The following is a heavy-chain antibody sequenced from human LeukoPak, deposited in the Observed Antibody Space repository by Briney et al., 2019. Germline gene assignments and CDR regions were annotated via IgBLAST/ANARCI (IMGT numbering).Heavy chain of an antibody. Sequence: ASVKVSCKASGYTFANYYIHWVRQAPGQGLEWMGKISPTGDSISYAQRYRDRVTMTTDTSTITVYMELSNLRSEDTSVYYCARGSVTTDASFDYWGQRTLVTVSS. CDR3: ARGSVTTDASFDY. CDR2: ISPTGDSI. V-gene: IGHV1-46*01. J-gene: IGHJ4*02. D-gene: IGHD4-17*01. CDR1: GYTFANYY.